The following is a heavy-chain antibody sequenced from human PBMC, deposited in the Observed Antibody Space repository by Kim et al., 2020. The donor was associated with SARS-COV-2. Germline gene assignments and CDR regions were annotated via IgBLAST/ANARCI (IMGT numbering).Heavy chain of an antibody. Sequence: TNYKPSLNSRVTILVDTSKFQFSLNLNSVTAADTAMYYCAGGRGRDYDYWGQGTLVTVSS. D-gene: IGHD2-15*01. CDR2: T. V-gene: IGHV4-34*01. J-gene: IGHJ4*02. CDR3: AGGRGRDYDY.